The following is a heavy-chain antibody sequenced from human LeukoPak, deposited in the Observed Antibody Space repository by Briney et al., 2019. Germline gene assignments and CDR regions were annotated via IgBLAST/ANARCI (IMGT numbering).Heavy chain of an antibody. CDR1: GGSISSSSYY. CDR3: ARDPGPIAYYYYYMDV. V-gene: IGHV4-39*07. Sequence: SETLSLTCTVSGGSISSSSYYWGWIRQPPGKGLEWIGSIYYSGSTYYNPSLKSRVTISVDTSKNQFSLKLSSVTAADTAVYYCARDPGPIAYYYYYMDVWGKGTTVTVSS. J-gene: IGHJ6*03. CDR2: IYYSGST. D-gene: IGHD6-13*01.